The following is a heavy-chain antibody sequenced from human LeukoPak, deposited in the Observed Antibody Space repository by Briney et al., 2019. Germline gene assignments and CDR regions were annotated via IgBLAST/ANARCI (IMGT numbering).Heavy chain of an antibody. CDR1: GGSISSYF. D-gene: IGHD2-15*01. Sequence: SETLSLTCTVSGGSISSYFWSWIRQPPGKGLECSGYIYYTGTTNYNPSLKSRVTISVDASKNQLSLRLSSVTAADTAVYYCAREPRSPGGRGRPFDFWGQGTLVTVSS. J-gene: IGHJ4*02. CDR2: IYYTGTT. CDR3: AREPRSPGGRGRPFDF. V-gene: IGHV4-59*01.